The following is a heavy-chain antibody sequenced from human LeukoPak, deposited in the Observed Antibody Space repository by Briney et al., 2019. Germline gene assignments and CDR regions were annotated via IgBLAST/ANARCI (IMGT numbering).Heavy chain of an antibody. J-gene: IGHJ5*02. V-gene: IGHV1-8*03. CDR1: GYTFTNYG. CDR2: MNPNSGNT. Sequence: ASVKVSCKASGYTFTNYGISWVRQAPGQGLEWMGWMNPNSGNTGYAQKFQGRVTITRNTSISTAYMELSSLRSEDTAVYYCARDRSNWFDPWGQGTLVTVSS. CDR3: ARDRSNWFDP.